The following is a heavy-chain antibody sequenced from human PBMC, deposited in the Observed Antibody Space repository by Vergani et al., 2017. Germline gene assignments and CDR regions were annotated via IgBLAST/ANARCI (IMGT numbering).Heavy chain of an antibody. Sequence: QVQLQESGPGLVKPSQTLSLTRTVSGGSISSGDYYWSWIRQPPGKGLEWIGYIYYSGSTYYNPSLQSRVTISVDTSKNQFSLKLSSVTAADTAVYYCARRDGFAVDAFDIWGQGTMVTVSS. V-gene: IGHV4-30-4*01. J-gene: IGHJ3*02. CDR2: IYYSGST. CDR1: GGSISSGDYY. CDR3: ARRDGFAVDAFDI. D-gene: IGHD3-10*01.